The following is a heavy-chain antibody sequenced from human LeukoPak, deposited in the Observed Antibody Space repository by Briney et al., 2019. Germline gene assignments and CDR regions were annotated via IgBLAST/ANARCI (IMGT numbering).Heavy chain of an antibody. Sequence: SETLSLTCTVSGGSISGYYWNWIRQPPGKGLEWIAYIYYSGSTNYNPSLKSRVTISVDTSNNQFSLKLSSVTAADTAVYYCARDLRGSSAMDVWGKGTTVTVSP. J-gene: IGHJ6*04. CDR2: IYYSGST. D-gene: IGHD2-2*01. CDR1: GGSISGYY. CDR3: ARDLRGSSAMDV. V-gene: IGHV4-59*01.